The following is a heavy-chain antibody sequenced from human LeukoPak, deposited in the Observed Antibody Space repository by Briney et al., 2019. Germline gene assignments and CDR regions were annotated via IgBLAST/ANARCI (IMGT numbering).Heavy chain of an antibody. J-gene: IGHJ4*02. CDR3: ARVWYSGSYPVDY. D-gene: IGHD1-26*01. Sequence: GGTLRLSCAASGFTFSSSAMSWVRQAPGKGLEWVSYISSSGSTIYYADSVKGRFTISRDNAKNSLYLQMNSLRAEDTAVYYCARVWYSGSYPVDYWGQGTLVTVSS. CDR2: ISSSGSTI. V-gene: IGHV3-48*04. CDR1: GFTFSSSA.